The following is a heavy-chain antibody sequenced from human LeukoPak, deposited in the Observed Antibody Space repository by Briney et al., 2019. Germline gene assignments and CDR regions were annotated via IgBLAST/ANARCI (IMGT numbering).Heavy chain of an antibody. V-gene: IGHV3-23*01. CDR3: AKDLGHGYSSAEDYFDY. Sequence: GGSLRLSRAASGFTFSAYSMTWVRQAPGKGLEWVSGISISGSGTYYADSVKGRFTISRDNSKNTLSLQMNSLRAEDTAVYYCAKDLGHGYSSAEDYFDYWGQGTLVTVSS. CDR1: GFTFSAYS. CDR2: ISISGSGT. D-gene: IGHD6-19*01. J-gene: IGHJ4*02.